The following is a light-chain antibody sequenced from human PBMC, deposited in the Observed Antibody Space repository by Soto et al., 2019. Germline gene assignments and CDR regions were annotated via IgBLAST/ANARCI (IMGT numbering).Light chain of an antibody. Sequence: QLVLTQSSSASASLGSSVKLTCTLSSGHSSNIIAWHQQQSGKAPRYLMKLEGSGSYNKRSGIPDRFSGSSSGADRYLTISNLQFEDEADYYCETWDSNTRVFGGGTKLTVL. CDR1: SGHSSNI. CDR3: ETWDSNTRV. J-gene: IGLJ3*02. V-gene: IGLV4-60*02. CDR2: LEGSGSY.